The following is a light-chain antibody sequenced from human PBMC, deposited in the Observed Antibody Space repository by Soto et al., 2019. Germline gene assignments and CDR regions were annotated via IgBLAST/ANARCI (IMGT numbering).Light chain of an antibody. J-gene: IGLJ1*01. Sequence: QSALAQPASVSGSPGQSITISCTGTTGDIGRYNHVSWYQQYPGKAPKLMIYEASNRPSGVSNRFSASKSGNTASLTISGLQAEDEADYYCNSYTSSSPPYVFGTGTKVTVL. V-gene: IGLV2-14*01. CDR3: NSYTSSSPPYV. CDR1: TGDIGRYNH. CDR2: EAS.